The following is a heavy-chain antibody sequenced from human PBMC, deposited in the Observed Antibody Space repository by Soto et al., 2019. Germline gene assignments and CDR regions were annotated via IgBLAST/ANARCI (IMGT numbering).Heavy chain of an antibody. D-gene: IGHD4-17*01. Sequence: GGSLRLSCAASGFTFSSYGMHWVRQAPGKGLEWVAVIWYDGSNKYYADSVKGRFTISRDNSKNTLYLQMNSLRAEDTAVYYCATSRAEINDYGFDYWGQGTLVTVSS. CDR1: GFTFSSYG. CDR3: ATSRAEINDYGFDY. CDR2: IWYDGSNK. V-gene: IGHV3-33*01. J-gene: IGHJ4*02.